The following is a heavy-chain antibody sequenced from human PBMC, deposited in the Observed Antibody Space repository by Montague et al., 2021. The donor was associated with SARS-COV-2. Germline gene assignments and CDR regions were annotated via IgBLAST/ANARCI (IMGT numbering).Heavy chain of an antibody. CDR3: ASQVQDFWSGIDY. D-gene: IGHD3-3*01. CDR2: IYDSGST. CDR1: GGSISSYY. J-gene: IGHJ4*02. Sequence: SETLSLTCTVSGGSISSYYWSWIRQPPGKGLEWIGYIYDSGSTNYNPSLKSRVTISVDTSKNQFSLKLSSVTAADTAVYYCASQVQDFWSGIDYWGQGTLVTVSS. V-gene: IGHV4-59*01.